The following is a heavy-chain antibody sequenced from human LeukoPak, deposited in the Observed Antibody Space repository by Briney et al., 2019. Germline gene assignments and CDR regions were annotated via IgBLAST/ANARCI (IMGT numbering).Heavy chain of an antibody. CDR1: GFTFSDYY. D-gene: IGHD5-24*01. J-gene: IGHJ4*02. Sequence: GGSLRLSCAASGFTFSDYYMSWLRQAPGKGLEWVSYISSGSRYIDYADSVEGRFTISRDNAKNSVYLQMTSLRAEDTAVYSCTGDQSGSGFNSDYWGQGTLVTVSS. CDR2: ISSGSRYI. V-gene: IGHV3-11*05. CDR3: TGDQSGSGFNSDY.